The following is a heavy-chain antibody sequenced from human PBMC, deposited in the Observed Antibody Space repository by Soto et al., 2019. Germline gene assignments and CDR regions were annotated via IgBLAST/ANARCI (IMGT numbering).Heavy chain of an antibody. CDR3: ARFIAARPRWFDP. D-gene: IGHD6-6*01. CDR2: IYYSGST. J-gene: IGHJ5*02. V-gene: IGHV4-39*01. Sequence: PSETLSLTSTVSGGSISSSRCYWGWIRQPPGKGLEWIGSIYYSGSTYYNPSLKSRVTISVDTSKNQFSLKLSSVTAADTAVYYCARFIAARPRWFDPWGQGTLVTVSS. CDR1: GGSISSSRCY.